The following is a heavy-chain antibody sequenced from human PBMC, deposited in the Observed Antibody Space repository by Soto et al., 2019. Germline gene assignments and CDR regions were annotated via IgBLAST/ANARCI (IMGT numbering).Heavy chain of an antibody. CDR2: ISAYNGNT. CDR3: ARPTNEYYDFWSGYYLDDAFDI. Sequence: ASVKVSCKASGYTFTSYGISWVLQAPGQGLEWMGWISAYNGNTNYAQKLQGRVTMTTDTSTSTAYMELRSLRSDDTAVYYCARPTNEYYDFWSGYYLDDAFDIWGQGTMVTVSS. J-gene: IGHJ3*02. D-gene: IGHD3-3*01. V-gene: IGHV1-18*01. CDR1: GYTFTSYG.